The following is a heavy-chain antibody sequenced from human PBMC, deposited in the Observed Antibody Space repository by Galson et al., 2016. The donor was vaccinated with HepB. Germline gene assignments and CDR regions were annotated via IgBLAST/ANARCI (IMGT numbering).Heavy chain of an antibody. J-gene: IGHJ4*02. Sequence: SLRLSSAASGFTFSDFYMSWIRQAPGKGLAWVSYISSSGNTIYYAYSVKGRFTISRDNAKNSLYLEMNSLRADATAVYYCARDPARLDYWGQGTLVTVSS. CDR1: GFTFSDFY. CDR2: ISSSGNTI. CDR3: ARDPARLDY. D-gene: IGHD6-6*01. V-gene: IGHV3-11*01.